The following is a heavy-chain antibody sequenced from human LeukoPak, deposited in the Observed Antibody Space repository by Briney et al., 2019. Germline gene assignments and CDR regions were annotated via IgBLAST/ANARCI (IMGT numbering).Heavy chain of an antibody. CDR2: INHSGST. CDR1: GGSFSGYY. Sequence: PSETLSHTCAVYGGSFSGYYWSWIRQPPGKGLEWIGEINHSGSTNYNPSLKSRVTISVDTSKNQFSLKLSSVTAADTAVYYCARLDCSGGSCYMDYWGQGTLVTVSS. CDR3: ARLDCSGGSCYMDY. D-gene: IGHD2-15*01. J-gene: IGHJ4*02. V-gene: IGHV4-34*01.